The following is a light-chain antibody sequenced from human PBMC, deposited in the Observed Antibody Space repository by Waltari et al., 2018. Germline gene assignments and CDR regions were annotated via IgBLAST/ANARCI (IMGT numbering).Light chain of an antibody. CDR3: QQLHTCPLT. CDR1: QDIAGY. J-gene: IGKJ4*01. V-gene: IGKV1-9*01. CDR2: VSS. Sequence: IQLTQSLSSLSASVGDRVTITCRASQDIAGYVDWYQQKPGKAPNLLIYVSSTLQSGVPAMFTGSGSKAVFTLDINILQREDFAPYYCQQLHTCPLTFGGVTTVDI.